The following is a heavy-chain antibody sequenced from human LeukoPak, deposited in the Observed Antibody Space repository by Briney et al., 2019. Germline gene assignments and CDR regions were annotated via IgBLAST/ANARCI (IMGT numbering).Heavy chain of an antibody. J-gene: IGHJ4*02. CDR1: GYTFTNYD. V-gene: IGHV1-8*01. D-gene: IGHD1-1*01. CDR3: ARGEKTGQPLGY. CDR2: MNPSSGNT. Sequence: ASVKVSCKASGYTFTNYDINWVRQATGQGLEWMAWMNPSSGNTGYAQKFQGRITLTRNTSISTAYMELSSLASADPAVYYCARGEKTGQPLGYWGQGTLVTVSS.